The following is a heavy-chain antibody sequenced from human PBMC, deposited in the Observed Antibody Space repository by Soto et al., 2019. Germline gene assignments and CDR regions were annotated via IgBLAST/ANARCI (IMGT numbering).Heavy chain of an antibody. V-gene: IGHV4-61*01. J-gene: IGHJ6*02. Sequence: SETLSLTCTVSGGFVNSDTHSWSWIRQTPGKRLEWIGFIYSGGSTKNPSLRSRATMSVDTSKNQFSLKLRSVIVADTAVYHCARFVRSCSATTCSTRADVWGQGITVTVSS. D-gene: IGHD2-2*01. CDR2: IYSGGST. CDR1: GGFVNSDTHS. CDR3: ARFVRSCSATTCSTRADV.